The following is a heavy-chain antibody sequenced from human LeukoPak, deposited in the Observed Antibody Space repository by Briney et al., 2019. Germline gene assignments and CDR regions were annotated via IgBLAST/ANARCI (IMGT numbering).Heavy chain of an antibody. CDR1: GFTFSRHW. V-gene: IGHV3-7*01. CDR3: VGETVSVITDFDY. CDR2: IKEDGSEQ. D-gene: IGHD3-16*02. Sequence: GGSLRLSCAASGFTFSRHWMTWVRQAPGKGLEWVVNIKEDGSEQYYVDSIKGRFTISRDNAKNSLYLQMSSLRAEDTAIYYCVGETVSVITDFDYWGQGTLVTVSS. J-gene: IGHJ4*02.